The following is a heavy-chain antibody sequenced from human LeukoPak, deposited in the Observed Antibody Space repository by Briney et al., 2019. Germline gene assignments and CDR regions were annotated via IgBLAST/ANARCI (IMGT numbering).Heavy chain of an antibody. J-gene: IGHJ3*02. Sequence: GGSLRLSCAASGFTFSSYAMSWVRQAPGKGLEWVSAISGSGGSTYYADSVKGRFTISRDNSKKTLYLQLNSLRAEDTAVYYCTRDQRKYCSRTTCFVFDIWGQGTVVSVSS. V-gene: IGHV3-23*01. CDR2: ISGSGGST. D-gene: IGHD2-2*01. CDR1: GFTFSSYA. CDR3: TRDQRKYCSRTTCFVFDI.